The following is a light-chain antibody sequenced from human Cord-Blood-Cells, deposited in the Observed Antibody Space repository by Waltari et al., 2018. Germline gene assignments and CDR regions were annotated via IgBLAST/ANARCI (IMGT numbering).Light chain of an antibody. CDR3: QQYYSTPYT. CDR1: KSVLYSSNNKNY. J-gene: IGKJ2*01. V-gene: IGKV4-1*01. Sequence: DIVMTQSPESLAVTLGERATINCKSSKSVLYSSNNKNYLAWYKQKPGQPPKLLIYWASTRESGVPDRFSVSGSGTDFTLTISSLQAEDVAVYYCQQYYSTPYTFGQGTKLEIK. CDR2: WAS.